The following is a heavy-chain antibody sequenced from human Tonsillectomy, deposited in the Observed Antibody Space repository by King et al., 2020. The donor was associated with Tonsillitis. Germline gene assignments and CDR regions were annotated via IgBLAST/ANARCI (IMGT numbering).Heavy chain of an antibody. Sequence: VQLVESGGGLVQPGVSLRLSCAASGFTFSTYWMHWVRQGPGKGLVWVSRINSDGSSTTYADSVKGRFTISRDNAKNTLYLQMNSLRAEDTAVYYCARDLGGRLPTDYWGQGTLVTVSS. J-gene: IGHJ4*02. D-gene: IGHD4-11*01. CDR1: GFTFSTYW. V-gene: IGHV3-74*01. CDR2: INSDGSST. CDR3: ARDLGGRLPTDY.